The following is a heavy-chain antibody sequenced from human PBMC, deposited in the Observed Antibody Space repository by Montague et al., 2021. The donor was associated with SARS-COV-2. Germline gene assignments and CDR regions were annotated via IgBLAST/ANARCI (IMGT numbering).Heavy chain of an antibody. V-gene: IGHV4-34*01. Sequence: SETLSLTCAVYGGSFSGYYWSWIRQPPRKGLEWIGEINHSGSTNYNPSPKSRVTISVDTSKNQFSLKLSSATAADTAVYYCTRAGYQVLWSAYYYYGMDVWGQGTTVTVSS. D-gene: IGHD2-2*01. CDR2: INHSGST. J-gene: IGHJ6*02. CDR3: TRAGYQVLWSAYYYYGMDV. CDR1: GGSFSGYY.